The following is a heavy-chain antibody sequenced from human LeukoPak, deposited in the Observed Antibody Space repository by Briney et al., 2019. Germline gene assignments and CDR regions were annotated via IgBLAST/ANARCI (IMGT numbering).Heavy chain of an antibody. Sequence: ASVKVSCKASGYTFTSYYMHWVRQDPGQGLEWMGIINPSGGSTSYAQKFQGRVTMTRDTSTSTVYMELSSLRSEDTAVYYCARDAPGYCSSTSCPYDYWGQGTLVTVSS. V-gene: IGHV1-46*01. CDR1: GYTFTSYY. D-gene: IGHD2-2*01. CDR2: INPSGGST. CDR3: ARDAPGYCSSTSCPYDY. J-gene: IGHJ4*02.